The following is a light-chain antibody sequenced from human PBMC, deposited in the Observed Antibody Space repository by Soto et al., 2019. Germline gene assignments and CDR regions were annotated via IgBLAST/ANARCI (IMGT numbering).Light chain of an antibody. Sequence: QSALTQPASVSGSPGQSITISCTGTSSDVGGYNYVSWYQHHPGKAPKLMIYDVTNRPSGVSNHFSGFKSGNTASLTISGLQAEDEADYYCTSYTTSSPYVVFGGGTKLTVL. CDR2: DVT. CDR1: SSDVGGYNY. J-gene: IGLJ2*01. V-gene: IGLV2-14*03. CDR3: TSYTTSSPYVV.